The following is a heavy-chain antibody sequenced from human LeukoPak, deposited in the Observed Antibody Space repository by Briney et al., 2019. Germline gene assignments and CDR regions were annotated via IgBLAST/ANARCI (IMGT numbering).Heavy chain of an antibody. CDR3: ARGPLEVVPAAINYYYYYMDV. Sequence: SETLSLTCTVSGGSISTYYWSWIRQPAGKGLEWIGRIYTSGSTNYNPSLKSRVTMSVDTSKNQFSLKLSSVTAADTAVYYCARGPLEVVPAAINYYYYYMDVWGKGTTVTVSS. CDR1: GGSISTYY. V-gene: IGHV4-4*07. J-gene: IGHJ6*03. D-gene: IGHD2-2*01. CDR2: IYTSGST.